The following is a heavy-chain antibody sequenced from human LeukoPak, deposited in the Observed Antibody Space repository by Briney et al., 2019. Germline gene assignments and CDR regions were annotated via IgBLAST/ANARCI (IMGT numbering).Heavy chain of an antibody. CDR3: AKDSTVTQPRMAFDI. J-gene: IGHJ3*02. CDR1: GFTFSNYE. D-gene: IGHD4-17*01. CDR2: ISGSGGST. Sequence: GGSLRLSCAASGFTFSNYEMNWVRQAPGKVLEWISAISGSGGSTYYADSVKGRFTISRDNSKNTLYLQMNSLRAEDTAVYYCAKDSTVTQPRMAFDIWGQGTMVTVSS. V-gene: IGHV3-23*01.